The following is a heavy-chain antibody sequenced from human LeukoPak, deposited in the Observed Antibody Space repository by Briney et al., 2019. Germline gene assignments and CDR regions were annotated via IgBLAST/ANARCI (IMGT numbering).Heavy chain of an antibody. J-gene: IGHJ3*02. V-gene: IGHV1-69*04. D-gene: IGHD3-22*01. CDR1: GGTFSSYA. CDR3: ARVWEYYYDSSGYAFDI. CDR2: IIPILGIA. Sequence: SVKVSCKASGGTFSSYAISWARQAPGQGLEWMGRIIPILGIANYAQKFQGRVTITADKSTGTAYMELSSLRSEDTAVYYCARVWEYYYDSSGYAFDIWGQGTMVTVSS.